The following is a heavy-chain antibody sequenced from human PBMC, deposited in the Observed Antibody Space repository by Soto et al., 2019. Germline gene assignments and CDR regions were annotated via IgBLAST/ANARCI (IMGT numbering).Heavy chain of an antibody. J-gene: IGHJ4*02. CDR3: AHDAVAPQGFDY. D-gene: IGHD5-12*01. CDR2: IYWDDDQ. V-gene: IGHV2-5*02. Sequence: QITLRESGPTLVKPTQTLTLTCTFSGFSLSTRGVGVGWIRQPPGEALEWLALIYWDDDQRYSASLRSRLTIXKXXSKHQVFLTRTNMNPVDTATYHCAHDAVAPQGFDYWGQGALVTVSS. CDR1: GFSLSTRGVG.